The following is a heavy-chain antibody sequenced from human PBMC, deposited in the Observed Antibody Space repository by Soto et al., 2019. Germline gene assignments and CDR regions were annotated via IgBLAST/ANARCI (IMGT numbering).Heavy chain of an antibody. CDR3: ARVPST. J-gene: IGHJ4*02. V-gene: IGHV4-30-2*01. CDR2: IYHSGGT. CDR1: GGSISSGGYS. Sequence: QLQLQESGSGLVKPSQTLSLTCAVSGGSISSGGYSWSWIRQPPGKGLEWIGYIYHSGGTYYNPTLKSRVPTTVETSKNHVSLKLSSVDAADTAVYYWARVPSTRGQGTLVPVSS.